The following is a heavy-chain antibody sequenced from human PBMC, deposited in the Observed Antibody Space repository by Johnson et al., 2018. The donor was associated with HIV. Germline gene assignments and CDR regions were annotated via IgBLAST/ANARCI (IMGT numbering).Heavy chain of an antibody. V-gene: IGHV3-15*01. J-gene: IGHJ3*02. CDR3: TTARNRLWSSSGWTGFWAFDI. CDR2: VKSKANGGTI. Sequence: VQLVESGGGVVQPGGSLRLSCAASGFTVSSNYMSWVRQAPGKGLEWVGRVKSKANGGTIDYAAPVKGRFTISRDDSKNTLYLQMDSLKTEDTAVYYCTTARNRLWSSSGWTGFWAFDIWGQGTMVTVSS. D-gene: IGHD6-19*01. CDR1: GFTVSSNY.